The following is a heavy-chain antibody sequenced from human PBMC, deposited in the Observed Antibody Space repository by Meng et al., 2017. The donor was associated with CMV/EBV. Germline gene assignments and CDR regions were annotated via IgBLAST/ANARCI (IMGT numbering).Heavy chain of an antibody. CDR3: ARVYRNWFDP. V-gene: IGHV4-34*01. J-gene: IGHJ5*02. D-gene: IGHD3-16*02. CDR2: IRHSGDIT. Sequence: GSLRLSCGIYGGSLSGYYWSWIRQTPGKGLEWIGEIRHSGDITNYNPSLKSRVTISVDTSKNQFSLKLSSVTAADTAVYYCARVYRNWFDPWGQGTLVTVSS. CDR1: GGSLSGYY.